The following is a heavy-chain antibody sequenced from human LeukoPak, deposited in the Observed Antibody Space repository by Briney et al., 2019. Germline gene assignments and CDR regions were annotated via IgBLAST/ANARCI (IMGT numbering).Heavy chain of an antibody. V-gene: IGHV7-4-1*02. CDR3: ARGSIGAPHHFDY. Sequence: ASVKVSCKTSGYTFTSYVMNWVRQAPGQGLEWMGWINTNTGNPTYAQGFTGRFVFSLDTSVSTAYLQISSLKAEDTAVYYCARGSIGAPHHFDYWGQGTLVTVSS. D-gene: IGHD3-10*01. J-gene: IGHJ4*02. CDR1: GYTFTSYV. CDR2: INTNTGNP.